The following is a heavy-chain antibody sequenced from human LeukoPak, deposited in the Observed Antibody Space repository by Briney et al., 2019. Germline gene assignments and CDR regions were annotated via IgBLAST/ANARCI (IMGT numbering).Heavy chain of an antibody. Sequence: GGSLRLSCAASGFTFSSYSMNWVRKAPGKGLEWVSSISSSSSYIYYADSVKGRFAISRDNAKNSLYLQMNGLRAEDTAVYYCARDPAEADCWGQGTLVTVSS. V-gene: IGHV3-21*06. J-gene: IGHJ4*02. CDR1: GFTFSSYS. CDR2: ISSSSSYI. CDR3: ARDPAEADC.